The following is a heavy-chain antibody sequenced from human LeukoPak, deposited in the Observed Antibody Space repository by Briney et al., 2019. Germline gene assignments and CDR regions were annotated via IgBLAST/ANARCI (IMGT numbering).Heavy chain of an antibody. D-gene: IGHD6-6*01. CDR3: ARQRPWFDP. J-gene: IGHJ5*02. CDR1: GGSFSNNY. CDR2: IYYSGSP. V-gene: IGHV4-59*08. Sequence: PSETLSLTCTVSGGSFSNNYWSWIRQPPGKGLEWIGYIYYSGSPNYNPSLKSRVTISVDTSKNQFSLKLSSVTAADTAVYYCARQRPWFDPWGQGTLVTVSS.